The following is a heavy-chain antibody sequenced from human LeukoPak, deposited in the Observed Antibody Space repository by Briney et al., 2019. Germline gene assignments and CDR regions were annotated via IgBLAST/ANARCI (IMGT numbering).Heavy chain of an antibody. J-gene: IGHJ4*02. D-gene: IGHD6-19*01. CDR2: TNPNSGGT. V-gene: IGHV1-2*02. CDR1: GYTFTGYY. Sequence: GASVKVSCKASGYTFTGYYMHWVRQAPGQGLEWMGWTNPNSGGTNYAQKFQGRVTMTRDTSISTAYMELSRLRSDDTAVYYCARDSTGYSSGWYQTGFDYWGQGTLVTVSS. CDR3: ARDSTGYSSGWYQTGFDY.